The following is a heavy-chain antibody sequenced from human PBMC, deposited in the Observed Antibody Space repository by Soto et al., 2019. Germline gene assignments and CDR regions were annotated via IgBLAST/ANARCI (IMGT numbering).Heavy chain of an antibody. CDR1: GFTFSSYG. Sequence: QVQLVESGGGVVQPGRSLRLSCAASGFTFSSYGMHWVRQAPGKGLEWVAVISYDGSNKYYADSVKGRFTISRDNSKNTLYLQMNSLRAEDTAVYYCAKDVSQLLHPGFDYWGQGTLVTVSS. V-gene: IGHV3-30*18. J-gene: IGHJ4*02. CDR2: ISYDGSNK. D-gene: IGHD2-2*01. CDR3: AKDVSQLLHPGFDY.